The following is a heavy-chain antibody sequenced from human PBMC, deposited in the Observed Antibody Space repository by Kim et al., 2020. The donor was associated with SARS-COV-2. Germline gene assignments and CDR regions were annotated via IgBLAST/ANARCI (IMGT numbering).Heavy chain of an antibody. D-gene: IGHD3-10*01. J-gene: IGHJ4*02. V-gene: IGHV4-59*08. Sequence: NPSLKRLVTISVNTSKNPFSLKLSFGTAADTAVYYCARRGYYGSGSHFDYWGQGTLVTVSS. CDR3: ARRGYYGSGSHFDY.